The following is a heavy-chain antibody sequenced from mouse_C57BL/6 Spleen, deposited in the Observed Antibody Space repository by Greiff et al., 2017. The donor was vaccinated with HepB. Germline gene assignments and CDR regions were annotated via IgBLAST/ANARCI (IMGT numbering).Heavy chain of an antibody. CDR2: ISAGGSYT. CDR3: ARDRVTTVVDWYFDV. V-gene: IGHV5-4*01. Sequence: EVKLVESGGGLVKPGGSLKLSCAASGFTFSSYAMSWVRQTPEKRLEWVATISAGGSYTSYPDNVKGRFTISRDNAKNNLYLQMSHLKSEDTAMYYCARDRVTTVVDWYFDVWGTGTTVTVSS. D-gene: IGHD1-1*01. CDR1: GFTFSSYA. J-gene: IGHJ1*03.